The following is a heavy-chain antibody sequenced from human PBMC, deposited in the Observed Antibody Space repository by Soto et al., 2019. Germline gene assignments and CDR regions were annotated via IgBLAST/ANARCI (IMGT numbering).Heavy chain of an antibody. D-gene: IGHD6-19*01. J-gene: IGHJ4*02. CDR3: VKTPVRAGTWPYYFDY. CDR1: GFTFGTYA. CDR2: ISGSGGNT. V-gene: IGHV3-23*01. Sequence: GGSLRLSCAASGFTFGTYAMGWVRQVPGKGLEWVSSISGSGGNTYYADSVRGRLTISRGNSKDTVYLQMNSLRAEDTAVYYCVKTPVRAGTWPYYFDYWGQGALVTVSS.